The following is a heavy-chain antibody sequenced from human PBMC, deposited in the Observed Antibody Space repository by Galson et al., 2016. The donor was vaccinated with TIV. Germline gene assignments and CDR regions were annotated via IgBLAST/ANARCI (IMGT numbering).Heavy chain of an antibody. J-gene: IGHJ4*02. CDR2: IHHSGNT. CDR1: GYSISSGYY. V-gene: IGHV4-38-2*02. D-gene: IGHD1-14*01. Sequence: ETLSLTCTVSGYSISSGYYWGWIRQPPGKGLEWIASIHHSGNTNYNPSLKSRVTLSVETSKKQFSLKVSSVTAADTAVYYCARERNHSKQDFDYWGLGTLVTVSS. CDR3: ARERNHSKQDFDY.